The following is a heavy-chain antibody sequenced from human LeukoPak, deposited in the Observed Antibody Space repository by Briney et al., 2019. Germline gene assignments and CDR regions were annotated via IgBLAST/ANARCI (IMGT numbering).Heavy chain of an antibody. CDR3: AREANGSGVEYYYYGMDV. Sequence: GGSLRLSCAASGFTFSDYYMSWIRQAPGKGLEWVSYISSSSSYTNYADSVKGRFTISRDNAKNSLYLQVNSLRAEDTAVYYCAREANGSGVEYYYYGMDVWGQGTTVTVSS. CDR1: GFTFSDYY. V-gene: IGHV3-11*05. D-gene: IGHD2-15*01. J-gene: IGHJ6*02. CDR2: ISSSSSYT.